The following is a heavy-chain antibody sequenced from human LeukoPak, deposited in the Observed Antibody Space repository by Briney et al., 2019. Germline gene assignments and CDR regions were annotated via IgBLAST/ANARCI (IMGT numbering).Heavy chain of an antibody. J-gene: IGHJ4*02. D-gene: IGHD3-22*01. Sequence: GGSLRLSCAASGFTFSSYSMNWVRQAPGKGLEWVSSINSSSSYIYYADSVKGRFTISRDNAKNSLYLQMNSLRAEDTAVYYCARDSSPGYWYYYDSSGYYFDYWGQGTLVTVSS. CDR3: ARDSSPGYWYYYDSSGYYFDY. CDR1: GFTFSSYS. V-gene: IGHV3-21*01. CDR2: INSSSSYI.